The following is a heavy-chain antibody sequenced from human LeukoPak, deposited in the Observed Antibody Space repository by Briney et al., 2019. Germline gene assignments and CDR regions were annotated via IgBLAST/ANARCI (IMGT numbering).Heavy chain of an antibody. Sequence: QPGGSLRLSCAASGFTFSSYAMHWVRQAPGKGLEWVAVISYDGSNKYYADSVKGRFTISRDNSKNTLDLQMNSLRAEDTAVYYCAKSRSSSVSCYNYWGQGTLVTVSS. CDR1: GFTFSSYA. V-gene: IGHV3-30-3*02. D-gene: IGHD2-2*02. CDR2: ISYDGSNK. J-gene: IGHJ4*02. CDR3: AKSRSSSVSCYNY.